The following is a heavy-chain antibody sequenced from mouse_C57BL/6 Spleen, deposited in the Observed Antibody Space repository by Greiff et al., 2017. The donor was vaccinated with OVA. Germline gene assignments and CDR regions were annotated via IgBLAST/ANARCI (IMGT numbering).Heavy chain of an antibody. CDR3: TRNFVSCHFAY. Sequence: VQLQQSGAELVRPGASVKLSCTASGFTIKDYYMHWVKQRPEQGLEWIGRIDPEDGDTEYAPKFQGKATMTADTSSNTAYLQLSSLTSEDTAVYYGTRNFVSCHFAYWGQGTRVTVSA. CDR2: IDPEDGDT. D-gene: IGHD2-1*01. J-gene: IGHJ3*01. CDR1: GFTIKDYY. V-gene: IGHV14-1*01.